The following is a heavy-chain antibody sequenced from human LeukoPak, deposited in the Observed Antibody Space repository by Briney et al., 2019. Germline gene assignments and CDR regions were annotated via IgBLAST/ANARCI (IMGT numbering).Heavy chain of an antibody. CDR1: GFTFSSYW. D-gene: IGHD6-6*01. Sequence: PGGSLRLSCVASGFTFSSYWMTWFRQAPGKGLEWVGNIKHDGSEKYYVDSVKGRFTFSRDNAKNSLYPQMNSLRVDDTAVYYCARETLGSSSSDSWGQGTLVTVAS. V-gene: IGHV3-7*01. CDR3: ARETLGSSSSDS. J-gene: IGHJ5*02. CDR2: IKHDGSEK.